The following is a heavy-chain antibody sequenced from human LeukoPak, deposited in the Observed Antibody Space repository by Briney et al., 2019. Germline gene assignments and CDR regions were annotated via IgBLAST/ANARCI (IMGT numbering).Heavy chain of an antibody. CDR1: GFTFSGSA. D-gene: IGHD6-13*01. V-gene: IGHV3-73*01. CDR2: IRSKANSYAT. Sequence: PGGSLRLSCAASGFTFSGSAMHWVRQASGKGLEWVGRIRSKANSYATAYAASVKGRFTISRDDSKNSLYLQMNSLKTEDTAVYYCTRLSRYGNRWYYVDYWGQGTLVTVSS. CDR3: TRLSRYGNRWYYVDY. J-gene: IGHJ4*02.